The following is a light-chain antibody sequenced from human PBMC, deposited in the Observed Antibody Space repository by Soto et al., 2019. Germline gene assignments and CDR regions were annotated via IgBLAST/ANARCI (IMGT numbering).Light chain of an antibody. Sequence: QPVLTQPPSASGTPGQRVTISCSGSSSNIGSNYVYWYQQLPGTAPKLLIYRNNQRPSGVPDRFSGSKSGTSASLAISGLRSEDEADYYCAAWDDSLSGRYVFGTGTKLT. CDR3: AAWDDSLSGRYV. CDR2: RNN. V-gene: IGLV1-47*01. J-gene: IGLJ1*01. CDR1: SSNIGSNY.